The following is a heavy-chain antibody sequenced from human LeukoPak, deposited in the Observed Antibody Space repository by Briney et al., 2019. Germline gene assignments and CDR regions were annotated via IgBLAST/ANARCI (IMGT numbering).Heavy chain of an antibody. D-gene: IGHD1-14*01. Sequence: GGSLRLSCTASGFIFSNYWMTWVRQAPGKGLEWVAVIAYDGSRAFYADSVKGRFTISRDNSKNTMSVQMDDLRAEDTAVYYCTRYNNDHFDYWGQGTLVTVSS. CDR3: TRYNNDHFDY. J-gene: IGHJ4*02. CDR2: IAYDGSRA. CDR1: GFIFSNYW. V-gene: IGHV3-33*08.